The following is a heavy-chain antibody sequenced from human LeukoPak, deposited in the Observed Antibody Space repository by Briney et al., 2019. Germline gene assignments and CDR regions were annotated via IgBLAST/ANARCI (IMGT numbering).Heavy chain of an antibody. V-gene: IGHV3-21*01. J-gene: IGHJ4*02. CDR2: INCSGSNI. CDR1: GFTISSYN. CDR3: ARDRVSSGWYTFVY. Sequence: GGSLRLSCAASGFTISSYNVNWVRQAPGKGLEWVSSINCSGSNIYYADSVKGRFTIARATAKNSLYLQMNSLSADNTAVYYCARDRVSSGWYTFVYWGQGALVTVSS. D-gene: IGHD6-19*01.